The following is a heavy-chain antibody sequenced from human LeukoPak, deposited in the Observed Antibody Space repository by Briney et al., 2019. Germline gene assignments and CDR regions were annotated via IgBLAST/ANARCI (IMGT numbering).Heavy chain of an antibody. CDR1: GGSLSSSSYY. CDR2: IYYSGST. J-gene: IGHJ4*02. D-gene: IGHD4-17*01. CDR3: ARHYLYGDYTPHYFDY. V-gene: IGHV4-39*01. Sequence: SETLSLTCTVSGGSLSSSSYYWGWIRQPPGKGLEWIGSIYYSGSTYYNPSLKSRVTISVDTSKNQFSLKLSSVTAADTAVYYCARHYLYGDYTPHYFDYWGQGTLVTVSS.